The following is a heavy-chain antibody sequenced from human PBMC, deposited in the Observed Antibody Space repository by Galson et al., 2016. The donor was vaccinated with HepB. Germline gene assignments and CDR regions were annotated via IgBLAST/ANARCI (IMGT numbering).Heavy chain of an antibody. CDR1: GFSFSNSG. CDR2: ITCSGDAT. D-gene: IGHD3-16*01. V-gene: IGHV3-23*01. Sequence: SLRLSCAAPGFSFSNSGMSWVRQAPGRGLEWVSGITCSGDATHYADFVKGRFTISRDNSKNTLYLYMNNLTAGDTAIYYCGKHGGFDYWGQGALVTVSS. J-gene: IGHJ4*02. CDR3: GKHGGFDY.